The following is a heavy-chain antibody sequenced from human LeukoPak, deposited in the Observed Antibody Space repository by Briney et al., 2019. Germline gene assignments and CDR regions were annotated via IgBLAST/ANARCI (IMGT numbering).Heavy chain of an antibody. J-gene: IGHJ4*02. CDR2: IYYSGST. CDR1: GGSISNYY. V-gene: IGHV4-59*08. CDR3: ARHSSRDGYNYGDY. Sequence: PSETLSLTCTVSGGSISNYYWSWVRQPPGKGLEWIGYIYYSGSTNYNPSLRSRDTISVDTSKSQFSLNLRFVTAADTAVYYCARHSSRDGYNYGDYWGQGTLVTVSS. D-gene: IGHD5-24*01.